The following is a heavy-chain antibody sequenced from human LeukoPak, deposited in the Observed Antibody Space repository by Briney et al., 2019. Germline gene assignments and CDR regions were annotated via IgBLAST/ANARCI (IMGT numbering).Heavy chain of an antibody. V-gene: IGHV3-73*01. CDR3: TRPPWGYSSSSGDY. CDR2: IRSKANSYAT. Sequence: PGGSLRLSCAASGFTFSGSAMHWVRQASGKGREGVGRIRSKANSYATAYAASVKGRFTISRDDSKNTAYLQMNSLKTEDTAVYYCTRPPWGYSSSSGDYWGQGTLVTVSS. D-gene: IGHD6-6*01. CDR1: GFTFSGSA. J-gene: IGHJ4*02.